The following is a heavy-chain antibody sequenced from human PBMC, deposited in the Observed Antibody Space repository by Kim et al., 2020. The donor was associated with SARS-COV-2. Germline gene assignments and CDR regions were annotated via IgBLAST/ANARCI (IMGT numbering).Heavy chain of an antibody. V-gene: IGHV7-4-1*02. CDR3: ARDLTRASGMDV. CDR2: INTKTGSP. CDR1: GYTFTTYA. D-gene: IGHD2-2*01. Sequence: ASVKVSCKASGYTFTTYAMNWVRQAPGRGLEWMGWINTKTGSPTYAQGFTGRFVFSVDTSVDTAYLQISSLKADDTSVYYCARDLTRASGMDVWGQGTPVTVS. J-gene: IGHJ6*02.